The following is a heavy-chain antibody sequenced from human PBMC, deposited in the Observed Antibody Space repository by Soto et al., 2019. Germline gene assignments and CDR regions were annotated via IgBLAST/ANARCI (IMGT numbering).Heavy chain of an antibody. D-gene: IGHD3-3*01. CDR1: GFSLTTSGVG. J-gene: IGHJ4*02. CDR3: AHRVLRTVFGLVTTTAIYFDF. V-gene: IGHV2-5*02. Sequence: QITLNESGPTVVRPTETLTLTCRFSGFSLTTSGVGVGWIRQSPGKAPESLALIYLDDDKRYSASLKSRLTITKDTSKNQVVLTVSDLDPTDTATYYCAHRVLRTVFGLVTTTAIYFDFWGQGTPVAVSS. CDR2: IYLDDDK.